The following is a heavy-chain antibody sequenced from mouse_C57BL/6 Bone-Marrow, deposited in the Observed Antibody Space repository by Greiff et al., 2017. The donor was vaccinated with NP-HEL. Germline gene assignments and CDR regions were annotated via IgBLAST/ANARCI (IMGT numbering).Heavy chain of an antibody. D-gene: IGHD4-1*01. CDR1: GYTFTDYN. CDR3: AGNWADWYFDV. CDR2: INPNNGGT. Sequence: EVQRVESGPELVKPGASVKMSCKASGYTFTDYNMHWVKQSHGKSLEWIGYINPNNGGTSYNQKFKGKATLTVNKSSSTAYMELRSLTSEDSAVYYCAGNWADWYFDVWGTGTTVTVSS. J-gene: IGHJ1*03. V-gene: IGHV1-22*01.